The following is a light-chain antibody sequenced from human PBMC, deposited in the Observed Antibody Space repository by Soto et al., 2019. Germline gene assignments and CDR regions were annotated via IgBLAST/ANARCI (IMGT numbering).Light chain of an antibody. CDR2: DAS. J-gene: IGKJ5*01. V-gene: IGKV3-11*01. Sequence: EIVLTQSXSALSXXXXXXXTXXXMSSQSVSSYLAWYQQKPGQAPRLLIYDASNRATGIPARFSGSGSGTDFTLTISSLEPEDFAVYYCQQYGSSPPITFGQGTRLEIK. CDR3: QQYGSSPPIT. CDR1: QSVSSY.